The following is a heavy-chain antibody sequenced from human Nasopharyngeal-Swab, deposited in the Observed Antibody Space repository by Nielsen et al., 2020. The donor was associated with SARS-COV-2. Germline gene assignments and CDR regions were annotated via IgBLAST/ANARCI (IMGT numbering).Heavy chain of an antibody. Sequence: LRLSCAISGDSVSSNSAAWNWIRQSPSRGLEWLGRTYYRSKWYNDYAVSVKSRITINPDTSKNQFSLQLNSATPEDTVVYYCARGTGPTYYFDYWGQGTLVTVSS. CDR3: ARGTGPTYYFDY. CDR2: TYYRSKWYN. D-gene: IGHD1-1*01. CDR1: GDSVSSNSAA. J-gene: IGHJ4*02. V-gene: IGHV6-1*01.